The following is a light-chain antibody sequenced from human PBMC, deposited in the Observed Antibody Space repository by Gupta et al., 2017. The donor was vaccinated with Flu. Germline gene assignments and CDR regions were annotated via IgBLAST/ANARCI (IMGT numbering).Light chain of an antibody. CDR1: QSGLSSSDNKNY. J-gene: IGKJ2*01. CDR3: QREDIPAPT. CDR2: WAS. Sequence: DIVMTQSPDSLAVSLGERATINCKSSQSGLSSSDNKNYLAWYQQRPGQPPKLLIYWASTRESGVTDRFSGSASGTDFSLTISIRHAEDVAVYYCQREDIPAPTFGQGTKMEIK. V-gene: IGKV4-1*01.